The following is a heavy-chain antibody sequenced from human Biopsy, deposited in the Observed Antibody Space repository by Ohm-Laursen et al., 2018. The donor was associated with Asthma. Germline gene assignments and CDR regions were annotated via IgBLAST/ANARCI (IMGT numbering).Heavy chain of an antibody. CDR1: GYTFTSYA. Sequence: ASVKVSCKASGYTFTSYAMHWVRQAPGQRLEWMGWINAGNGNTKYSQKFQSRVTITRDTSASTAYMELSSLRSEDTAVYYCARPYYDSSGYYYENLSFDYWGQGTLVTVSS. V-gene: IGHV1-3*01. CDR2: INAGNGNT. J-gene: IGHJ4*02. CDR3: ARPYYDSSGYYYENLSFDY. D-gene: IGHD3-22*01.